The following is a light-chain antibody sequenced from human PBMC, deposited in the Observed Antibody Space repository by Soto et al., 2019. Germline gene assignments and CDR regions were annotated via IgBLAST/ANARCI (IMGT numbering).Light chain of an antibody. Sequence: EIVLTQSPGTLSLSPGERATLSCRASQSVSSSYLAWYQQKPGQAPRLLIYGASSRATGIPDRFSGSGSGTDFTLTISRLEPEDFAVYYCQQYGSSHYTFGQGNKLEL. CDR1: QSVSSSY. V-gene: IGKV3-20*01. J-gene: IGKJ2*01. CDR2: GAS. CDR3: QQYGSSHYT.